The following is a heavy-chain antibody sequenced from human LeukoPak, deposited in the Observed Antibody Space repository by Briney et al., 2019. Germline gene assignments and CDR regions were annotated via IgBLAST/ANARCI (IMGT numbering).Heavy chain of an antibody. CDR2: ISGSGGST. J-gene: IGHJ4*02. CDR1: GFTFSTYG. V-gene: IGHV3-23*01. CDR3: AKDRPRGGIAVAGHFDY. D-gene: IGHD6-19*01. Sequence: GGTLRLSCAASGFTFSTYGMSWVRQAPGKGLEWVSAISGSGGSTYYADSVKGRFTISRDNSKNTLYLQMNSLRAEDTAVYYCAKDRPRGGIAVAGHFDYWGQGTLVTVSS.